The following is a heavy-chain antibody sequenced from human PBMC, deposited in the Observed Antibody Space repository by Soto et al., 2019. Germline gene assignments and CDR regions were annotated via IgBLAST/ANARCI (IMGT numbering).Heavy chain of an antibody. J-gene: IGHJ5*02. CDR2: ISGSGGST. Sequence: GGSLRLSCAASGFTFSSYAMSWVRQAPGKGLEWVSAISGSGGSTYYADSVKGRFTISRDNSKNTLYLQMNSLRAEDTAVYYCAKDGRYCSGGSCLLVPQFDPWGQGTLVTVSS. CDR3: AKDGRYCSGGSCLLVPQFDP. CDR1: GFTFSSYA. D-gene: IGHD2-15*01. V-gene: IGHV3-23*01.